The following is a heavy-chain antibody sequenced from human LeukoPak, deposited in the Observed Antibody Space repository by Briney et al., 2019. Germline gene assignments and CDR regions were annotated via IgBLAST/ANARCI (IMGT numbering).Heavy chain of an antibody. D-gene: IGHD1-26*01. V-gene: IGHV1-69*04. CDR1: GGTFSSYA. CDR3: ARDASGSYGFLVGAFDI. Sequence: ASVKVSCKATGGTFSSYAISWVRQALGQGLEWMGRIIPILGIANYAQKFQGRVTITADKSTSTAYMELSSLRSEDTAVYYCARDASGSYGFLVGAFDIWGQGTMVTVSS. J-gene: IGHJ3*02. CDR2: IIPILGIA.